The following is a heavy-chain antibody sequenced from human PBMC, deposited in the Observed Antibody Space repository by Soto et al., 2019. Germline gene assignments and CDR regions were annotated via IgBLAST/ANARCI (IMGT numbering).Heavy chain of an antibody. CDR3: ARLKGYSSGWRIYYFDY. CDR2: ISYTGST. Sequence: SETLSLTCTVSGGSISSYYWSWIRQPPGKGLEWIGYISYTGSTNYNPSLKSRVTFSVDTSKNQFSLKLSSVTAADTAVYYCARLKGYSSGWRIYYFDYWGQGTLVTAPQ. V-gene: IGHV4-59*08. J-gene: IGHJ4*02. D-gene: IGHD6-19*01. CDR1: GGSISSYY.